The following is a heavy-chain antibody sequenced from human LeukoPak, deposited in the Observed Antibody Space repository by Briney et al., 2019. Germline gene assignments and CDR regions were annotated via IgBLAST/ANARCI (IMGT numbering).Heavy chain of an antibody. D-gene: IGHD2-21*02. Sequence: GGSLRLSCAASAFTFSSYSMNWVRQAPGKGLEWVGRIKSKTDGGTTDYAAPVKGRITISRDDSTNTLHLQMNSLKTEDTAVYYCTTSLAGAVTAVYPFDNWGQGTLVTVSS. CDR3: TTSLAGAVTAVYPFDN. V-gene: IGHV3-15*01. J-gene: IGHJ4*02. CDR1: AFTFSSYS. CDR2: IKSKTDGGTT.